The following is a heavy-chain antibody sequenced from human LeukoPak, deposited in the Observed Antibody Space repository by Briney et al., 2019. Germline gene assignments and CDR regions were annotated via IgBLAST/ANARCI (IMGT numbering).Heavy chain of an antibody. CDR3: ARSTHDSGYYYYGMDV. J-gene: IGHJ6*02. Sequence: PSETLSLTCTVSGGSISSYYWSWIRQPPGKGLEWIGYIYYSGSTNYNPSLKSRVTISVDTSKNQFSLKLSSVTAADTAVYYCARSTHDSGYYYYGMDVWGQGTTVTASS. V-gene: IGHV4-59*01. D-gene: IGHD3-22*01. CDR1: GGSISSYY. CDR2: IYYSGST.